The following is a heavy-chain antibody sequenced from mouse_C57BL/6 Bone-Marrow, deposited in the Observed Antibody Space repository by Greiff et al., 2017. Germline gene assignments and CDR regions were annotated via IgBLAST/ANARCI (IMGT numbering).Heavy chain of an antibody. J-gene: IGHJ3*01. CDR2: INSDGGST. CDR1: EYEFPSPD. Sequence: DVMLVESGGGLVQPGESLKLSCASNEYEFPSPDMSWVRKTPEKRLELVAAINSDGGSTYYPYTMERRFIISRDNTKDTMYLEMSSMRSEDAAVYYCACSGYDYDWGFAYWGQGTLVTVSA. CDR3: ACSGYDYDWGFAY. D-gene: IGHD2-4*01. V-gene: IGHV5-2*03.